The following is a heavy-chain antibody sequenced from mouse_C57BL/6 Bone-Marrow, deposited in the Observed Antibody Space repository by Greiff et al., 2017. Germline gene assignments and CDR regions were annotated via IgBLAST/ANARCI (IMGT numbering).Heavy chain of an antibody. J-gene: IGHJ3*01. D-gene: IGHD2-3*01. V-gene: IGHV1-18*01. CDR2: INPNNGGT. Sequence: VQLQQSGPELVKPGASVKIPCKASGYTFTDYNMAWVKQSHGKSLEWIGDINPNNGGTIYNQKIKGKATLTVDKSSSTAYMGLRSLTSEDTAVYYCARRLLSWFAYWGQGTLVTVSA. CDR3: ARRLLSWFAY. CDR1: GYTFTDYN.